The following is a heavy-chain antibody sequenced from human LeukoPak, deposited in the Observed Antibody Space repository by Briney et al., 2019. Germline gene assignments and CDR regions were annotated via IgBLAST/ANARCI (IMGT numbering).Heavy chain of an antibody. J-gene: IGHJ4*02. CDR1: GFTFSSYG. Sequence: GGSLRLSCAASGFTFSSYGIQWVRQAPGKGPEWVAFVHYDGSNKYYADSVKGRFTASRDNSKNTVYLEMNSLNSEDTAVYYCAKDPWDYWGQGTLVTVSS. CDR3: AKDPWDY. CDR2: VHYDGSNK. V-gene: IGHV3-30*02.